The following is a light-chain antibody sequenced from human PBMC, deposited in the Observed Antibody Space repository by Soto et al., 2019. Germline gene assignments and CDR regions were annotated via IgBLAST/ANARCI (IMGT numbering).Light chain of an antibody. CDR2: DAF. J-gene: IGKJ1*01. CDR3: QVYTSLPQT. V-gene: IGKV3-20*01. Sequence: EVVLTQSPATLSLSPGERATLSCRASQTVGSDYLAWHQQKPDQAPRLLIYDAFIRDSGVPDRFSGSGSGTDFTLTISRLEPEDFAVYYCQVYTSLPQTFGQGTKVDIK. CDR1: QTVGSDY.